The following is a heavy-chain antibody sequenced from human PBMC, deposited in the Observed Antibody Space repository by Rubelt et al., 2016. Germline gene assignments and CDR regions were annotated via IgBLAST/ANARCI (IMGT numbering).Heavy chain of an antibody. J-gene: IGHJ4*02. CDR3: ARDAEESYFDY. CDR2: INHSGST. CDR1: GGSFSGYY. V-gene: IGHV4-34*01. D-gene: IGHD2-2*01. Sequence: QVQLQQWGAGLLKPSETLSLTCAVYGGSFSGYYWSWIRQPPGKGLEWIGEINHSGSTNYNPSLKSRVTISVDTSKNQFALKLSSGTAADTAVYYCARDAEESYFDYWGQGTLVTVSS.